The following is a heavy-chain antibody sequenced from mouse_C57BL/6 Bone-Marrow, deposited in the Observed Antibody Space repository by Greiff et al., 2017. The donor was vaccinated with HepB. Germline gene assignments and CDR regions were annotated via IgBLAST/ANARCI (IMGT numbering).Heavy chain of an antibody. V-gene: IGHV1-39*01. Sequence: EVQLQQSGPELVKPGASVKISCKASGYSFTDYNMNWVKQSNGKSLEWIGVINPNYGTTSYNQKFKGKATLTVDQSSSTAYMQRNSLTSEDSAVYYCASGDYYGSRPRNFDYWGQGTTLTVSS. CDR2: INPNYGTT. CDR1: GYSFTDYN. D-gene: IGHD1-1*01. J-gene: IGHJ2*01. CDR3: ASGDYYGSRPRNFDY.